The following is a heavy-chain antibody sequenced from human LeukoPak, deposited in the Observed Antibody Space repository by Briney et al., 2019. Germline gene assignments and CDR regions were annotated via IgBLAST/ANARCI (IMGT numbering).Heavy chain of an antibody. CDR1: GGSFSGYY. J-gene: IGHJ4*02. V-gene: IGHV4-34*01. CDR2: INHSGST. CDR3: ARGRLLGYCSGGSCRRYCFDY. D-gene: IGHD2-15*01. Sequence: PSETLSLTCAVYGGSFSGYYWSWIRQPPGKGLEWIGEINHSGSTNYNPSLKSRVTISVDTSKNQFSLKLSSVTAADTAVYYCARGRLLGYCSGGSCRRYCFDYWGQGTLVTVSS.